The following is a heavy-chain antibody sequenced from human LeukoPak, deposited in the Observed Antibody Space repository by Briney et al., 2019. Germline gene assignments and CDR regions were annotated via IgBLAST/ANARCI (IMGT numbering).Heavy chain of an antibody. CDR3: ARFGDYGDY. V-gene: IGHV3-7*01. Sequence: AGGSPRLSCAASGFTFSRYWMSWVRQAPGKGLEWVANIKHDGSGQYYLDSVKGRFTISRDNAKSSLYLQVSSLRVEDTAVYYCARFGDYGDYWGQGTLVTVSS. CDR1: GFTFSRYW. D-gene: IGHD4-17*01. CDR2: IKHDGSGQ. J-gene: IGHJ4*02.